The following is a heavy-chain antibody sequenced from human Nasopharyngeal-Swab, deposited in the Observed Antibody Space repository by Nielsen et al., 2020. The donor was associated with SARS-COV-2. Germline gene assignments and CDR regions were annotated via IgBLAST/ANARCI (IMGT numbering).Heavy chain of an antibody. Sequence: SETLSLTCTASGGSISSYYWSWIRQHPGKGLEWIGYIYYSGSTYYNPSLKSRVTISVDTSKNQFSLKLSSVTAADTAVYYCAREVVPAAIPYYYYGMDVWGQGTTVTVSS. CDR2: IYYSGST. CDR3: AREVVPAAIPYYYYGMDV. CDR1: GGSISSYY. V-gene: IGHV4-59*06. D-gene: IGHD2-2*01. J-gene: IGHJ6*02.